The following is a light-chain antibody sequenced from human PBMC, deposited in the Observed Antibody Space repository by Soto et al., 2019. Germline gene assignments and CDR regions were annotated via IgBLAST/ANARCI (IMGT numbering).Light chain of an antibody. CDR1: HSVNSN. V-gene: IGKV3-15*01. CDR3: QHYNNWPQT. Sequence: EIVMTQSPATLSVSPGERATLSCRASHSVNSNLAWYQQKPGQAPRLLIYGASTTATGIPPTFSGSGSWAEFTRTISSLQSEGFAVYYCQHYNNWPQTFGQGTKVDIK. CDR2: GAS. J-gene: IGKJ1*01.